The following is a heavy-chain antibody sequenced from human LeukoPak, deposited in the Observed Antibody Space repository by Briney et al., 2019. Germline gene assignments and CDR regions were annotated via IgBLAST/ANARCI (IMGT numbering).Heavy chain of an antibody. D-gene: IGHD7-27*01. CDR2: ISWNSGSI. J-gene: IGHJ4*02. CDR3: ITDLG. Sequence: GGSLRLSCAASGFTFDDYAMHWVRQAPRKGLEWVSGISWNSGSIGYADSVKGRFTISRDNAKSTVYLQMNSLRVEDTAVYYCITDLGWGQGTLVTVSS. CDR1: GFTFDDYA. V-gene: IGHV3-9*01.